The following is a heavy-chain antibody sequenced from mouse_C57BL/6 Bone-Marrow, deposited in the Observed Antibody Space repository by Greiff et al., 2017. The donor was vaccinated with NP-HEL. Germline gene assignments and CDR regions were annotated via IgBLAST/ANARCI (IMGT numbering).Heavy chain of an antibody. CDR1: GYSITSGYY. J-gene: IGHJ2*01. Sequence: EVQLQQSGPGLVKPSQSLSLTCSVTGYSITSGYYWNWIRQFPGNKLEWMGYISYDGSNNYNPSLKNRISITRDTSKNQFFLKLNSVTTEDTATYYCARDLYYSDYWGQGTTLTVSS. CDR3: ARDLYYSDY. V-gene: IGHV3-6*01. CDR2: ISYDGSN.